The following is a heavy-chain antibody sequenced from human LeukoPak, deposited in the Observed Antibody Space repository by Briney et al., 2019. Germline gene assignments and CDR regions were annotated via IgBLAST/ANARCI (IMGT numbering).Heavy chain of an antibody. D-gene: IGHD5-18*01. CDR3: AKDLRPGQLWPLFDY. Sequence: GGSLRLSCAASGFIFYNYAMNWVRQAPGKGLEWISAVSGSGSHTYYVDSVQGRFTISRDNSKNTLYLQMNSLRAEDTAVYYCAKDLRPGQLWPLFDYWGQGTLVTVSS. CDR1: GFIFYNYA. V-gene: IGHV3-23*01. J-gene: IGHJ4*02. CDR2: VSGSGSHT.